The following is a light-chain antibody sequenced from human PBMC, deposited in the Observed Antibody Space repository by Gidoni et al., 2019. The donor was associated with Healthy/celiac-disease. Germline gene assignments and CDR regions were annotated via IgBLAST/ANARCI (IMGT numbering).Light chain of an antibody. V-gene: IGLV3-1*01. Sequence: SYELTQPPSVSGSPGQTASITCSGDKLGDKFASWYQQKPGQSPVLVIYQDRKRPSGIPERFSGSNSGNTATLTISGTPAMDEADYYCQASDSSTVVFGGGTKLTVL. J-gene: IGLJ2*01. CDR3: QASDSSTVV. CDR2: QDR. CDR1: KLGDKF.